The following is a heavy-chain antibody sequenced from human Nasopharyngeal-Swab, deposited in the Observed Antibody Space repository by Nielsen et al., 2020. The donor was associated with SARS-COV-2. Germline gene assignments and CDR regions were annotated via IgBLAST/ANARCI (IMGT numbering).Heavy chain of an antibody. CDR2: INHSGST. Sequence: SETLSLTCAVYGGSFSGYYWSWIRQPPGKGLEWIGEINHSGSTNYNPSLKSRVTISVDTSKNQFSLKLSSVTAADTAVYYCARGRGSSGLTNNWFDPWGQGTLVTVSS. J-gene: IGHJ5*02. D-gene: IGHD6-19*01. CDR3: ARGRGSSGLTNNWFDP. V-gene: IGHV4-34*01. CDR1: GGSFSGYY.